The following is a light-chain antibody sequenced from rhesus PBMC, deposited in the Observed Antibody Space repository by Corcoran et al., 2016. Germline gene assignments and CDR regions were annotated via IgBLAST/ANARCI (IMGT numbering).Light chain of an antibody. V-gene: IGKV1-32*02. CDR1: QGISSY. Sequence: DIQMSQSPSSLSASVGDRVTITCRASQGISSYLNWYQQKPGKAPKLLIYYANSLASGVPSRFSGSGSRTDFTLTISSLQPGDFATYYCQQGNSNPCSFGQGTKVEIK. J-gene: IGKJ2*01. CDR2: YAN. CDR3: QQGNSNPCS.